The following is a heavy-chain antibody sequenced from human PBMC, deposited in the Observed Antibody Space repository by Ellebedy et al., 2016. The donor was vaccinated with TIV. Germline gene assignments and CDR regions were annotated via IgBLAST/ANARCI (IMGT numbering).Heavy chain of an antibody. CDR2: ISTSSSYI. CDR1: GFTFSSYS. J-gene: IGHJ4*02. V-gene: IGHV3-21*01. Sequence: GESLKISCAASGFTFSSYSMNWVRQAPGKGLAWVSSISTSSSYIYYADSVKGRFTISRDNAKNSLYLQMNSLRAEDTAVYYCARGGGCGSGDCWAFDYWGQGTLVTVSS. CDR3: ARGGGCGSGDCWAFDY. D-gene: IGHD2-21*02.